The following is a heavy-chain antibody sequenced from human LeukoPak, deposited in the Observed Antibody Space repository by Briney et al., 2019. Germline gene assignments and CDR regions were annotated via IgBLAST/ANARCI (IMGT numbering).Heavy chain of an antibody. D-gene: IGHD6-6*01. CDR1: GYTFTSYG. V-gene: IGHV1-18*01. J-gene: IGHJ6*03. CDR3: ARGRLGSSSSSYYYYYTDV. Sequence: ASVKVSCKASGYTFTSYGISWVRQAPGQGLEWMGWISAYNGNTNYAQKLQGRVTMTTDTSTSTAYMELRSLRSDDTAVYYCARGRLGSSSSSYYYYYTDVWGKGTTVTVSS. CDR2: ISAYNGNT.